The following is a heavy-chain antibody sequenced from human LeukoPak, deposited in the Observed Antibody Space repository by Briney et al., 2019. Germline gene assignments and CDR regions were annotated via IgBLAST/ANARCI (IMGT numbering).Heavy chain of an antibody. J-gene: IGHJ4*02. CDR3: ARDHGSSGHFDY. D-gene: IGHD3-22*01. CDR1: GGSISSYY. Sequence: SETLSLTCTVSGGSISSYYWSWIRQPPGKGLEWIGYIYYSGSTNYNPSLKSGVTISVDTSKNQSSLKLSSVTAADTAVYYCARDHGSSGHFDYWGQGTLVTVSS. V-gene: IGHV4-59*01. CDR2: IYYSGST.